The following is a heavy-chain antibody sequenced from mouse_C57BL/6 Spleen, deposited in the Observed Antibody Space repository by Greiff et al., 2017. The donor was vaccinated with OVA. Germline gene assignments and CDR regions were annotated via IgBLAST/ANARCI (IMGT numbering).Heavy chain of an antibody. J-gene: IGHJ4*01. CDR3: ARWITTVVATEAMDY. CDR2: IYPGSGST. CDR1: GYTFTSYW. V-gene: IGHV1-55*01. Sequence: VKLQQPGAELVKPGASVKMSCKASGYTFTSYWITWVKQRPGQGLEWIGDIYPGSGSTNYNEKFKSKATLTVDTSSSTAYMQLSSLTSEDSAVYYCARWITTVVATEAMDYWGQGTSVTVSS. D-gene: IGHD1-1*01.